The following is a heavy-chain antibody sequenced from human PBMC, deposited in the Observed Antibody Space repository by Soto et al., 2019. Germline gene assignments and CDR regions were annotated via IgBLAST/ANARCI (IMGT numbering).Heavy chain of an antibody. J-gene: IGHJ6*02. V-gene: IGHV4-34*01. CDR2: INHSGST. D-gene: IGHD1-26*01. CDR3: ASGIVGATASYYYYGTDV. Sequence: SETLSLTCAVYGGSFSDFFWNWIRQPPGKGLEWIGEINHSGSTNYNPSLKSRVTISVDTSKNQFSLKLSSVTAADTAVYFCASGIVGATASYYYYGTDVWGRGTTVTVSS. CDR1: GGSFSDFF.